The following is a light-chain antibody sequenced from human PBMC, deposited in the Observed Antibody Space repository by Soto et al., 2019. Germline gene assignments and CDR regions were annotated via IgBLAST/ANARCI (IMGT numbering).Light chain of an antibody. V-gene: IGLV2-14*03. CDR1: SSDVGAFNY. J-gene: IGLJ2*01. CDR3: RSYACSSTLG. CDR2: EVS. Sequence: QSVLTQPASVSGSPGQAITISCSGTSSDVGAFNYVSWYQQHPGKAPKLMIYEVSHRPSGGSNRFSGSKSGNTASLALSGHEAEDGADYYCRSYACSSTLGFGGGTKVTVL.